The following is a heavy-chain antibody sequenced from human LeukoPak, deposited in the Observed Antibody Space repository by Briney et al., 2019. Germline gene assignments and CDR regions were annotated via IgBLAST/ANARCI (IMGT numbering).Heavy chain of an antibody. CDR2: INPNSGGT. D-gene: IGHD5-18*01. J-gene: IGHJ4*02. V-gene: IGHV1-2*02. Sequence: GASVKVSCKASGYTFTGYYMHWVRQAPGQGLEWMGWINPNSGGTNYAQKFQGRVTMTRDTSISTAYMELSRLRSDDTAVYYCARDNGGYSYGRTFDYWGQGTLVTVSS. CDR1: GYTFTGYY. CDR3: ARDNGGYSYGRTFDY.